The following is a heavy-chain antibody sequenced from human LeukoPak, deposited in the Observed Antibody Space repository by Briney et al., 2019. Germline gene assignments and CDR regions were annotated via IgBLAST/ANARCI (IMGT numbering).Heavy chain of an antibody. V-gene: IGHV3-23*01. D-gene: IGHD6-19*01. CDR1: GFTFSSYA. Sequence: GRSLRLSCAASGFTFSSYAMSWVRQAPGKGLEWVSGISGSGGSTYYADSVKGRFTISRDNSKNTLYLQMNSLRAEDTAVYYCARGRGHSSGVGYFDLWGRGTLVTVSS. J-gene: IGHJ2*01. CDR3: ARGRGHSSGVGYFDL. CDR2: ISGSGGST.